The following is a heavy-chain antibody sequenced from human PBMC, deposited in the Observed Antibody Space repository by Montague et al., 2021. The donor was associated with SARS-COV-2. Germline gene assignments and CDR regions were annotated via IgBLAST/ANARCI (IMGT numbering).Heavy chain of an antibody. V-gene: IGHV4-59*01. J-gene: IGHJ4*02. CDR2: IYDSGGA. D-gene: IGHD3-3*01. Sequence: SETLSLTCTISGGSMRRYYRTWIRQLPGKELEWIGSIYDSGGARYNPSLKSRVSISVDASKNRFSLRVTSVTAADTAVYFCARRGTGNYEILDYWGQGILVTVSS. CDR3: ARRGTGNYEILDY. CDR1: GGSMRRYY.